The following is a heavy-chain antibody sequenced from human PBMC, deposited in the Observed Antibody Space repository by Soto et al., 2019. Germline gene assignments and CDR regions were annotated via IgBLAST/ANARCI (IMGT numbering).Heavy chain of an antibody. CDR1: GGSISSSSYY. CDR2: IYYSGST. J-gene: IGHJ2*01. Sequence: ETLSLTCTVSGGSISSSSYYWGWIRQPPGKGLEWIGSIYYSGSTYYNPSLKSRVTISVDTSKNQFSLKLSSVTAADTAVYYCARLVGLNYWYFDLWGRDTLVTVSS. V-gene: IGHV4-39*01. CDR3: ARLVGLNYWYFDL. D-gene: IGHD2-15*01.